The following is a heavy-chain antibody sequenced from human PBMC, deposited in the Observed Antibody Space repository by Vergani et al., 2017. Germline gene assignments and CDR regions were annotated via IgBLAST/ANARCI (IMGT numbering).Heavy chain of an antibody. CDR1: GGSMSDFY. D-gene: IGHD4-17*01. V-gene: IGHV4-59*06. Sequence: QVHLQESGPGVVKPSDTLSLTCTVSGGSMSDFYWTWIRQPAGRGLEWIGYIYYSGSTYYNPSLKSRVTISVDTSKNQFSLKLSSVTAADTAVYYCARRTPVTTPYYYYGMDVWGQGTTVTVSS. CDR2: IYYSGST. CDR3: ARRTPVTTPYYYYGMDV. J-gene: IGHJ6*02.